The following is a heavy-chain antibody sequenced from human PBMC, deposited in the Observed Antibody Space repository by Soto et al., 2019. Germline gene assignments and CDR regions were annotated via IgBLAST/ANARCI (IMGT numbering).Heavy chain of an antibody. D-gene: IGHD5-18*01. CDR2: IKQDGTEK. J-gene: IGHJ3*02. V-gene: IGHV3-7*01. CDR1: GFTFSRYW. CDR3: ARGDTPMITGMDSFDI. Sequence: GGSLRLSCAASGFTFSRYWMNWVRQAPGKGLEWVANIKQDGTEKNYVDSVKGRFTISRDNARNSLYLQLDSLRAEDTAVYFCARGDTPMITGMDSFDIWGQGTMVTVSS.